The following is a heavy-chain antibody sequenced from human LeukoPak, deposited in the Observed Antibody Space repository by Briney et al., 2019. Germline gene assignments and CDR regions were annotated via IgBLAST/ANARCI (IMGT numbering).Heavy chain of an antibody. D-gene: IGHD6-6*01. CDR3: ARGALPIAARSLYYFDY. V-gene: IGHV3-30-3*01. J-gene: IGHJ4*02. Sequence: GGSLRLSCAASGFTFSSYAMHWVRQAPGKGLEWVAVISYDGSNKYYADSVKGRFTISRDNSKNTLYLQMNSLRAEDTAVYYCARGALPIAARSLYYFDYWGQGTLVTVSS. CDR2: ISYDGSNK. CDR1: GFTFSSYA.